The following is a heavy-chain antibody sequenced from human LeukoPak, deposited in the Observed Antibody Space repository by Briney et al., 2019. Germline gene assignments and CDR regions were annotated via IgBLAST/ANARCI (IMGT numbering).Heavy chain of an antibody. CDR2: VYYSGSA. CDR3: AREYGGWYYFDY. Sequence: SETLSLTCTVSGGSINSDYWSWIRQPPGKGLEWIGHVYYSGSANYNPSLKSRVTISVDTSKNQFSLRLRSVTAADTAVYYCAREYGGWYYFDYWGQGTLVTVSS. CDR1: GGSINSDY. V-gene: IGHV4-59*01. D-gene: IGHD6-19*01. J-gene: IGHJ4*02.